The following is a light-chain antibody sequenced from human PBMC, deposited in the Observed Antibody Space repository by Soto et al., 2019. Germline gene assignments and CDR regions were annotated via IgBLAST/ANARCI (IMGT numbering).Light chain of an antibody. V-gene: IGKV3-20*01. CDR3: QHYGSSLT. CDR2: DAS. J-gene: IGKJ4*01. CDR1: QNVGNY. Sequence: EIVLTQSPATLSLSPEERATLSCRASQNVGNYLLWYQQKSGQAPRLLIYDASTRAPGIADRFSGSGSGTDFTLTISRLEPEDFAVYYCQHYGSSLTFGGGTKVDIK.